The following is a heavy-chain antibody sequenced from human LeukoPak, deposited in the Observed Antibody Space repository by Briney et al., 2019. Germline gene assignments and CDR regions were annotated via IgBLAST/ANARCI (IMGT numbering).Heavy chain of an antibody. CDR3: ARSVRRRLTGSEFDY. CDR1: GYTFTSYA. D-gene: IGHD3-9*01. V-gene: IGHV1-3*02. Sequence: ASVKVSCKASGYTFTSYAMHWVRQAPGQRLEWMGWSNAGNGNTKYSREFQGRVTITRDTSASTAYMELSSLRSEDTAVYYCARSVRRRLTGSEFDYWGQGTLVTVSS. J-gene: IGHJ4*02. CDR2: SNAGNGNT.